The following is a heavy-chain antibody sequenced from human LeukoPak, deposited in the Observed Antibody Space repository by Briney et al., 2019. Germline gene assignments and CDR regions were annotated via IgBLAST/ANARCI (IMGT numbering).Heavy chain of an antibody. CDR3: ARTRYNWNSDYYYYMDV. D-gene: IGHD1-7*01. J-gene: IGHJ6*03. CDR2: IYYSGST. V-gene: IGHV4-59*01. Sequence: SETLSLTCTVSGGSISSYYWSWIRQPPGKGLEWIGYIYYSGSTNYNPSLKSRVTISVDTSKNQFSLKLSSVTAADTAVYYCARTRYNWNSDYYYYMDVWGKGSTVTVSS. CDR1: GGSISSYY.